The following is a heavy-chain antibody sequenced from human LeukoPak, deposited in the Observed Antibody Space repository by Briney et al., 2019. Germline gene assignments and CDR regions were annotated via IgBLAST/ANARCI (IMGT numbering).Heavy chain of an antibody. J-gene: IGHJ4*02. D-gene: IGHD4/OR15-4a*01. CDR1: GFTFGTNG. CDR2: NTGSGAT. CDR3: AKGTISFDS. V-gene: IGHV3-23*01. Sequence: GGSLRLSCAASGFTFGTNGMSWVRRAPGKGLEWVASNTGSGATYYADSVKGRFTISRDISKNTLYLQTGSLRAEDTAVYFCAKGTISFDSWGQGTLVTVSS.